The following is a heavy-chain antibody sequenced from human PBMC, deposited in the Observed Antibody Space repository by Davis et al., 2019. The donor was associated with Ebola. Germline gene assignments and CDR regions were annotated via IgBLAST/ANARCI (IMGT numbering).Heavy chain of an antibody. CDR2: MNPNSGNT. CDR1: GYTFTSYD. CDR3: ARESNYGSGMFYYGMDV. V-gene: IGHV1-8*01. D-gene: IGHD3-10*01. Sequence: ASVKVSCKASGYTFTSYDINWVRQATGQGLEWMGWMNPNSGNTGYAQKFQGRVTMTRNTSISTAYMGLSSLRSEDTAVYYCARESNYGSGMFYYGMDVWGQGTTVTVSS. J-gene: IGHJ6*02.